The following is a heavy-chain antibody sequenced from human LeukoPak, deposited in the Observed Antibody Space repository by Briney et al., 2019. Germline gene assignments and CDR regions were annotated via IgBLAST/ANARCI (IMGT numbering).Heavy chain of an antibody. J-gene: IGHJ4*02. Sequence: ASVKVSCKASGYTFTGYYMHWVRQAPGQGLEWMGWINPHSGGTKYAQQFQGRVTMTRDTSISTGYMELNSLRSDDTAVYYCARGREVAGTVGYWGRGTLVTVSS. CDR3: ARGREVAGTVGY. CDR1: GYTFTGYY. D-gene: IGHD6-19*01. V-gene: IGHV1-2*02. CDR2: INPHSGGT.